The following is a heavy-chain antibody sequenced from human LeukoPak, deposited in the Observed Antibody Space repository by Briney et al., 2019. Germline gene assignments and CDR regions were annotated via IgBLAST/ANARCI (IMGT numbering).Heavy chain of an antibody. CDR2: IYSGGST. CDR1: GFTVSSNY. D-gene: IGHD3-3*01. J-gene: IGHJ4*02. V-gene: IGHV3-53*01. Sequence: GGSLRLSCAASGFTVSSNYTSWVRQAPGKGLEWVSVIYSGGSTYYADSVKGRFTISRDNSKNTLYLQMNSLRAEDTAVYYCARDSLRSGYLDYWGQGTLVTVSS. CDR3: ARDSLRSGYLDY.